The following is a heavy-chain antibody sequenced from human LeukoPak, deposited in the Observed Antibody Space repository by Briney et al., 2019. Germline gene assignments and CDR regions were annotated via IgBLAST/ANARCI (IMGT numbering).Heavy chain of an antibody. V-gene: IGHV3-21*01. Sequence: PGGSLRLSCAASGFTFSSYSMNWVRQAPGKGLEWVSSISSSSSYIYYADSVKGRFTISRDNAKNSLYLQMNSLRAEDTAVYYCARDRGSYYEDAFDIWGQGTMVTVSS. D-gene: IGHD1-26*01. CDR2: ISSSSSYI. CDR1: GFTFSSYS. J-gene: IGHJ3*02. CDR3: ARDRGSYYEDAFDI.